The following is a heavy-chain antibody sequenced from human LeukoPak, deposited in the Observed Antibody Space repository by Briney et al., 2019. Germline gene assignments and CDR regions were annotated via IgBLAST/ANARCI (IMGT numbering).Heavy chain of an antibody. CDR2: INHSGSN. D-gene: IGHD2-2*01. CDR1: GGSFSGYY. V-gene: IGHV4-34*01. J-gene: IGHJ4*02. Sequence: SETLSLTCAVYGGSFSGYYWSWIRQPPGKGLEWIGEINHSGSNNYNPSLKSRVTISVDTSKNQFSLKLSSVTAADTAVYYCAGILSSTSSVDYWGQGTLVTVSS. CDR3: AGILSSTSSVDY.